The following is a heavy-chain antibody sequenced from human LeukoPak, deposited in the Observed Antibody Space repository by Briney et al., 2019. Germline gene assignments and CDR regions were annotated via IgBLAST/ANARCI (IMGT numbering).Heavy chain of an antibody. J-gene: IGHJ1*01. Sequence: PGGSLRLSCAASGFTFDSYSMNWVRQAPGKGLEWVSSISSSSSYIYYADSVKGRFTISRDNAKNSLYLQMNSLRAEDMAMYYCARTPMGIAVAGTYFQHWGQGTLVTVSS. CDR1: GFTFDSYS. V-gene: IGHV3-21*01. CDR3: ARTPMGIAVAGTYFQH. D-gene: IGHD6-19*01. CDR2: ISSSSSYI.